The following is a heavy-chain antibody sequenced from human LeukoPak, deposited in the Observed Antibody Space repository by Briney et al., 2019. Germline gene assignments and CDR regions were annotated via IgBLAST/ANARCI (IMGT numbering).Heavy chain of an antibody. CDR1: GFTFSSYW. CDR3: ARVGPLGPMIVVVSGKTTGAFDI. CDR2: IKQDGSEK. D-gene: IGHD3-22*01. V-gene: IGHV3-7*01. Sequence: PGGSLRLSCAASGFTFSSYWMSWVRQAPGKGLEWVANIKQDGSEKYYVDSVKGRFTISRDNAKNSLYLQMNSLRAEDTAVYYCARVGPLGPMIVVVSGKTTGAFDIWGQGTMVTVSS. J-gene: IGHJ3*02.